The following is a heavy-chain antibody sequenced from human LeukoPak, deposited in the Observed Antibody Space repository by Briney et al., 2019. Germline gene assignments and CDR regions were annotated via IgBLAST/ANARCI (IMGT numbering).Heavy chain of an antibody. CDR2: IIPILGIA. J-gene: IGHJ4*02. D-gene: IGHD1-26*01. V-gene: IGHV1-69*04. Sequence: ASVKVSCKASGGTFSSYAISWVRQAPGQGLEWMGRIIPILGIANYAQKFQGRVTITADKSTSTAYMELSSLRSEDTAVYYCARTVGATSYYLDYWGQGTLVTVSS. CDR1: GGTFSSYA. CDR3: ARTVGATSYYLDY.